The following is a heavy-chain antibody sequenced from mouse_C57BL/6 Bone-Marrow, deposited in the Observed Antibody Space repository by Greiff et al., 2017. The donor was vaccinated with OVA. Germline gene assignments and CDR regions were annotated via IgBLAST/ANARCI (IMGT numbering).Heavy chain of an antibody. CDR1: GFTFSDYY. J-gene: IGHJ1*03. V-gene: IGHV5-16*01. D-gene: IGHD1-1*01. CDR2: INYDGSST. CDR3: ARVVAHWYFDV. Sequence: EVMLVESEGGLVQPGSSMKLSCTASGFTFSDYYMAWVRQVPEKGLEWVANINYDGSSTYYLDSLKSRFIISRDNAKNILYLQMSSLKSEDTATYYYARVVAHWYFDVWGTGTTVTVSS.